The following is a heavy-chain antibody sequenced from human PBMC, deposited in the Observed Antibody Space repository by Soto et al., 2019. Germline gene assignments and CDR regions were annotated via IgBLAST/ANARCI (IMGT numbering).Heavy chain of an antibody. Sequence: ASVKVSCKASGCTFSSYTINWVRQAPGQGLEWMGRIIPILGIANYAQKFQGRVTITADKSTSTAYMELSSLRSEDTAVYYCARARYYDILTGCFDYWGQGTLVTVSS. V-gene: IGHV1-69*02. CDR1: GCTFSSYT. D-gene: IGHD3-9*01. CDR3: ARARYYDILTGCFDY. CDR2: IIPILGIA. J-gene: IGHJ4*02.